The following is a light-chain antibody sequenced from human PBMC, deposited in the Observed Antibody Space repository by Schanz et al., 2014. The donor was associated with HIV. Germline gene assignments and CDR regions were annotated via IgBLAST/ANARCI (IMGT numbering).Light chain of an antibody. CDR3: SSFTGSSTWV. V-gene: IGLV2-14*03. J-gene: IGLJ3*02. CDR1: RDDVGGYGY. CDR2: HVN. Sequence: QSALTQPASVSGSPGQSITISCTGTRDDVGGYGYVSWYQQYPGKAPTLVIYHVNNRPSGVSSRFSGSKTGNTAALTISGLQSVDEAEYYCSSFTGSSTWVFGGGTKLTVL.